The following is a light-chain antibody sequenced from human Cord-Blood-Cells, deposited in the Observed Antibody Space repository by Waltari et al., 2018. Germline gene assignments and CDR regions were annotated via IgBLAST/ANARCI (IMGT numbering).Light chain of an antibody. CDR1: SSDVGGYNY. CDR2: AVS. Sequence: QSALTQPASVSGSPGQSITISCTGTSSDVGGYNYVSWYQQHPGKAPKLMLYAVSKRPAGFSHLFSCSKSGNTASLTISGLQAEDEADYYCSSCTSSSTYVFGTGTKVTVL. J-gene: IGLJ1*01. V-gene: IGLV2-14*01. CDR3: SSCTSSSTYV.